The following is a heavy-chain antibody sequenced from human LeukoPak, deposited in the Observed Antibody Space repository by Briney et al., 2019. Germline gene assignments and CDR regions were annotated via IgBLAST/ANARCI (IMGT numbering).Heavy chain of an antibody. Sequence: SETLSLTCAVYGGSFSGYYWSWIRQPPGKGLDWIGEINHSGSTNYNPSLKSRVTISVDTSKNQFSLKLSSVTAADTAVYYCARGGYSGYGGRFDYWGQGTLVTVSS. V-gene: IGHV4-34*01. D-gene: IGHD5-12*01. CDR3: ARGGYSGYGGRFDY. J-gene: IGHJ4*02. CDR1: GGSFSGYY. CDR2: INHSGST.